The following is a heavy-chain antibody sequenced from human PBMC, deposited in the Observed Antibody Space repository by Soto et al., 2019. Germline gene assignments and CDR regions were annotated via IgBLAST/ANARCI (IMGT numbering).Heavy chain of an antibody. D-gene: IGHD2-2*01. CDR3: ATLGYCISTSCYPYYFDY. CDR2: IIPIFGTA. Sequence: QVQLVQSGAKVKKPGSSVKVSCKASGGTFSSYAISWVRQAPGQGLEWMGGIIPIFGTANYAQKFQGRVTITADESTSTAYMELSSLRSEDTAVYYCATLGYCISTSCYPYYFDYWGQGTLVTVSS. J-gene: IGHJ4*02. V-gene: IGHV1-69*12. CDR1: GGTFSSYA.